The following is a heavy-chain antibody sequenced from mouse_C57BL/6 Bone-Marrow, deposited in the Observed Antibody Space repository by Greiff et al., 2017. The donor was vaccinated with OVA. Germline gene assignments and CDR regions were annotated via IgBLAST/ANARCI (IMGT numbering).Heavy chain of an antibody. CDR2: IWSGGST. CDR3: ARKCINGYYYGSSWYVDV. CDR1: GFSLTSYG. V-gene: IGHV2-2*01. J-gene: IGHJ1*03. Sequence: QVQLQQSGPGLVQPLQSLSITCTVSGFSLTSYGVHWVRQSPGQGLEWLGVIWSGGSTDYNAAFISRLSISKDNSKSQVFFKMNSLQSDDTAIYYCARKCINGYYYGSSWYVDVWGTGTTVTVSS. D-gene: IGHD1-1*01.